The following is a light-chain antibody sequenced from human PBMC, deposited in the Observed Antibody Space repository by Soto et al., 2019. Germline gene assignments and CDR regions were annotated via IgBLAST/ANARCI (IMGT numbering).Light chain of an antibody. CDR2: DVS. J-gene: IGLJ2*01. CDR3: SSYTSSSTHVV. V-gene: IGLV2-14*01. CDR1: SSDVGGYNY. Sequence: QSVLTQPASVSGSPGQSITISCTGTSSDVGGYNYVSWYQQQPGKAPKLMIYDVSNRPSGVSNRFSGSKSGNTASLTISGLQAEDEAVYYSSSYTSSSTHVVFAGGTKLTVL.